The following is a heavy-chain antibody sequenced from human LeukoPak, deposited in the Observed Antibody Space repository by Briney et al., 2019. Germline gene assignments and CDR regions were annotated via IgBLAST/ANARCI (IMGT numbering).Heavy chain of an antibody. D-gene: IGHD4-23*01. Sequence: ASVKVSCKASGYTFTSYGISWVRQAPGQGLECMGWISAYNGNTNYAQKLQGRVTMTTDTSTSTAYMELRSLRSDDTAVYYCARDNSIADRGWWFDPWGQGTLVTVSS. J-gene: IGHJ5*02. CDR2: ISAYNGNT. V-gene: IGHV1-18*01. CDR1: GYTFTSYG. CDR3: ARDNSIADRGWWFDP.